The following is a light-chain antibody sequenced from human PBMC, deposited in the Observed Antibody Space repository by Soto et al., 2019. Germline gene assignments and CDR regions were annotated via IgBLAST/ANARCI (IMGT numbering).Light chain of an antibody. CDR3: QQYGSSPPWT. Sequence: EIVWTQSPGTLSLSPGERATLSSRASQSVTSSYLAWYHQKPGQAPRLLIYGASSRATGIPDRFSGSGSGTDFILTISRLEPEDFAVYYCQQYGSSPPWTFGQGTKLEIK. V-gene: IGKV3-20*01. CDR1: QSVTSSY. J-gene: IGKJ2*02. CDR2: GAS.